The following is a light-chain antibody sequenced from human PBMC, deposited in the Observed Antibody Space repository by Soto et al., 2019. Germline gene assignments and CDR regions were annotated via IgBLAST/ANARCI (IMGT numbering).Light chain of an antibody. CDR3: ATWDSSLSAGV. J-gene: IGLJ2*01. CDR1: SSNIGDHY. V-gene: IGLV1-51*01. Sequence: QSVLTQPPSVSAAPGQKVTISCSGSSSNIGDHYVSWYQQLPGAAPQLLISDNDKRPSGIPDRFSGSKSGTSATLGITGLPTGDEADYYCATWDSSLSAGVFGGGTKLTVL. CDR2: DND.